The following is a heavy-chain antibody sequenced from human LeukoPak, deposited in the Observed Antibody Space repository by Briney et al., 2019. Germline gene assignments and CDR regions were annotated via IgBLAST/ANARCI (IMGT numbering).Heavy chain of an antibody. CDR3: AKDRLLYYYGSGSSYYFDY. CDR1: GFTFSSYG. D-gene: IGHD3-10*01. J-gene: IGHJ4*02. V-gene: IGHV3-30*02. CDR2: IRYDGSNK. Sequence: GGSLRLSCAASGFTFSSYGMHWVRQAPGKGLEWVAFIRYDGSNKYYADSVKGRFTISRDNSKNTLYLQMNSLRAEDTAVYYCAKDRLLYYYGSGSSYYFDYWGQGTLVTVSS.